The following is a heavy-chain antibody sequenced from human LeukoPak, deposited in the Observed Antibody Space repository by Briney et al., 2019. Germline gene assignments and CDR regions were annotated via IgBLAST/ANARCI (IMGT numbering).Heavy chain of an antibody. Sequence: SETLSLTCTVSGGSISSYYWSWIRQPAGKGLEWIGRIDTSGSTNYNPSLKSRVTMSVDTSKNQFSLKVNSVTAADTAVYYYARDDPYSSSWLFDYWGQGTLVTVSS. J-gene: IGHJ4*02. CDR3: ARDDPYSSSWLFDY. D-gene: IGHD6-13*01. V-gene: IGHV4-4*07. CDR1: GGSISSYY. CDR2: IDTSGST.